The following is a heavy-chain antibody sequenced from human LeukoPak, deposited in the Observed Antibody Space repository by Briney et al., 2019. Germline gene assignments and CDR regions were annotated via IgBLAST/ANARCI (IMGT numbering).Heavy chain of an antibody. D-gene: IGHD5-24*01. CDR2: INPNSGGT. J-gene: IGHJ4*02. CDR1: GYTFTGYY. CDR3: ARVGTRWLQFDMDY. V-gene: IGHV1-2*02. Sequence: EASVKVSCKASGYTFTGYYMHWVRQAPGQGLEWMGWINPNSGGTNYAQKFQGRVTMTRDTSISTAYMELSRLRFDDTAVYHCARVGTRWLQFDMDYWGQGTLVTVSS.